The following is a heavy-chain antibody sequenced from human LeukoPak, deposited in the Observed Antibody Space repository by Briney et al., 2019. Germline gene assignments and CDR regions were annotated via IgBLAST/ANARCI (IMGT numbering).Heavy chain of an antibody. D-gene: IGHD1-26*01. CDR1: GGSISSSSYY. Sequence: SETLSLTCSVSGGSISSSSYYWGWIRQPPGKGLEWIGSIYYSGSTYYNPSLKSRVTISVDTSKNQFSLKLSSVTAADTAVYYCARPRDSGSYYGVGDAFDIWGQGTMVTVSS. CDR2: IYYSGST. J-gene: IGHJ3*02. V-gene: IGHV4-39*07. CDR3: ARPRDSGSYYGVGDAFDI.